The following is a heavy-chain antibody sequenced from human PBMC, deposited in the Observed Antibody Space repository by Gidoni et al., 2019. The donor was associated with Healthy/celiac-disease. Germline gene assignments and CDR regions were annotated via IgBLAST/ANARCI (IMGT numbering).Heavy chain of an antibody. J-gene: IGHJ4*02. CDR1: GGSISSSSYY. CDR2: IYYSGST. V-gene: IGHV4-39*01. Sequence: QLQLQESGPGLVKPSETLSLTCTVSGGSISSSSYYWGWTRQPPGKGLEWSGSIYYSGSTYYNPSLKSRVTISVDTSKNQFSLKLSSVTAADTAVYYCARRHWGQLWKFDYWGQGTLVTVSS. CDR3: ARRHWGQLWKFDY. D-gene: IGHD5-18*01.